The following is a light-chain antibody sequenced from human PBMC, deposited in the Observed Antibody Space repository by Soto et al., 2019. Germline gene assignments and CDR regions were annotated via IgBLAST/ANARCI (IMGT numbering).Light chain of an antibody. CDR2: AAS. V-gene: IGKV1-39*01. J-gene: IGKJ2*01. CDR3: QQSDSYPYT. CDR1: QSITNY. Sequence: DIQMTQSPSSLSVSVGDRVTINCRTSQSITNYLNWYQQKPGKAPKLLVYAASSLQSGVPSRFSGHGSGTDFTLTISSLQREDFASDYCQQSDSYPYTFGQGTKLEIK.